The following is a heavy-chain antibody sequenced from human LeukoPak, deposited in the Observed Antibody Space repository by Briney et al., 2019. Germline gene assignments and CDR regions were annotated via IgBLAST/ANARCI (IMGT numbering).Heavy chain of an antibody. V-gene: IGHV3-30-3*01. J-gene: IGHJ4*02. CDR2: ISYDGSNK. CDR3: ARGKYYDFWSGFDY. CDR1: GFTFSSYA. Sequence: GGSLRLSCAASGFTFSSYAMHWVRQAPGKGLEWVAVISYDGSNKYYADSVKGRFTISRDNSKNTLYLQMNSLRAEDTAVYYCARGKYYDFWSGFDYWGQGTLVTVSS. D-gene: IGHD3-3*01.